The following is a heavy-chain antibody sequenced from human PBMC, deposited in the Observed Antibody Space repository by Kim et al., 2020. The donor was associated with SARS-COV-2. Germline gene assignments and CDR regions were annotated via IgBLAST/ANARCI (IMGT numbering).Heavy chain of an antibody. D-gene: IGHD3-16*01. J-gene: IGHJ6*02. V-gene: IGHV4-39*01. CDR3: ASLLGRVGVFYGMDV. Sequence: SETLSLTCTVSGGSISSSSYYWGWIRQPPGKGLEWIGSIYYSASTYYNPSLKSRVTISVDTSKNQFSLKLSSVTAADTAVYYCASLLGRVGVFYGMDVWGQGTTVTVSS. CDR2: IYYSAST. CDR1: GGSISSSSYY.